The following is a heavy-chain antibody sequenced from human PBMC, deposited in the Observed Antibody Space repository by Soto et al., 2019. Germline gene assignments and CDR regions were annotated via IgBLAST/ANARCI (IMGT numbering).Heavy chain of an antibody. Sequence: QVQLVPSGAEVKKPGSSVKVSCKASGGTFSSYAISWVRQAPGQGLEWMGGIIPIFGTANYAQKFQGRVTITADESTSTAYMELSSRRSEDTTVYYCASNPHCSGGSCYSYFDYWGQGTLVTVSS. CDR3: ASNPHCSGGSCYSYFDY. CDR1: GGTFSSYA. V-gene: IGHV1-69*01. D-gene: IGHD2-15*01. J-gene: IGHJ4*02. CDR2: IIPIFGTA.